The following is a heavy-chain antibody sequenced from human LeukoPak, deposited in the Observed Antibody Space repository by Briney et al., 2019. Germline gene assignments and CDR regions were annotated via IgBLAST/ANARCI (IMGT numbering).Heavy chain of an antibody. V-gene: IGHV3-30*18. CDR1: GFTFSSYG. CDR2: ISYDGSNK. Sequence: GGSLRLSCAASGFTFSSYGMHWVRQAPGKGLEWVAVISYDGSNKYYADSVKGRFTISRDNSKNTLYLQMNSLRAEDTAVYYCAKFEGGRYRGTLRDYWGQGTLVTVSS. CDR3: AKFEGGRYRGTLRDY. D-gene: IGHD1-26*01. J-gene: IGHJ4*02.